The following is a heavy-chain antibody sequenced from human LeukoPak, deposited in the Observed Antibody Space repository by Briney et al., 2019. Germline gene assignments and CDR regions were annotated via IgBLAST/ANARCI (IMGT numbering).Heavy chain of an antibody. J-gene: IGHJ2*01. CDR2: IHYSGST. Sequence: PSGTLSLTCAVSGGSISSNSYYWGWIRQPPGKGLEWIGSIHYSGSTYYNPSLKSRVTISVDTSKNQFSLRLSSVTAADTAVYYCASSLGYSSSRRYWYFDLWGRGTLVTVSS. CDR1: GGSISSNSYY. CDR3: ASSLGYSSSRRYWYFDL. D-gene: IGHD6-13*01. V-gene: IGHV4-39*01.